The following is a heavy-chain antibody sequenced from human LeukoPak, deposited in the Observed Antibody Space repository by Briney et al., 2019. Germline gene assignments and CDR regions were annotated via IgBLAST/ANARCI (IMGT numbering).Heavy chain of an antibody. D-gene: IGHD3-22*01. V-gene: IGHV3-53*01. CDR2: IYSGGST. Sequence: GGSLRLSCAASGFTVSSNYMSWVRQAPGKGLEWVSVIYSGGSTYYADSVKGRFTISRDNSKNTLYLQMNSLRAEDTAVYYGARGEYYYDSSGYYSYYFDYWGEGTLVTVSS. CDR1: GFTVSSNY. J-gene: IGHJ4*02. CDR3: ARGEYYYDSSGYYSYYFDY.